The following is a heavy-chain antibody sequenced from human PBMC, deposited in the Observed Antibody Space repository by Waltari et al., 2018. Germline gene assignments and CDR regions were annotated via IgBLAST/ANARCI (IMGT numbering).Heavy chain of an antibody. CDR1: GYTFTSYD. CDR3: ARRPDYGGNSGWFDY. V-gene: IGHV1-69*01. J-gene: IGHJ4*02. D-gene: IGHD2-21*02. Sequence: QVQLVQSGAEVKKPGASVKVSCKASGYTFTSYDINWVRQATGQGLEWMGGFIPSFGTANDAQKFQGRVTITADESTSTAYMELSSLRSEDTAVYYCARRPDYGGNSGWFDYWGQGTLVTVSS. CDR2: FIPSFGTA.